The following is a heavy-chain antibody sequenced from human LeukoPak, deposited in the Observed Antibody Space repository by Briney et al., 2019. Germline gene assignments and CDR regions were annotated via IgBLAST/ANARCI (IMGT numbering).Heavy chain of an antibody. CDR1: GFTFSRST. CDR3: VRENHWYDYS. D-gene: IGHD1-1*01. CDR2: IKEDGYGK. V-gene: IGHV3-7*01. J-gene: IGHJ5*02. Sequence: GSLRLSCAASGFTFSRSTMAWGRQAPGKGLGWLANIKEDGYGKHYVDSVKGRFTISRDNAQNSLYLQMNSLRVEDTAVYYCVRENHWYDYSWGQGILVTVSS.